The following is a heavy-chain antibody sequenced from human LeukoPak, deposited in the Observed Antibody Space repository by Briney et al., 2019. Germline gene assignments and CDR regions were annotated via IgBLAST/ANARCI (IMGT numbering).Heavy chain of an antibody. CDR1: GFTVSSNY. V-gene: IGHV3-23*01. CDR2: ISGSGGST. J-gene: IGHJ4*02. D-gene: IGHD3-22*01. CDR3: AKGFHYYDSSGTFDY. Sequence: GGSLRLSCAASGFTVSSNYMSWVRQAPGKGLEWVSAISGSGGSTYYADSVKGRFTISRDNSKNTLYLQMNSLRAEDTAVYYCAKGFHYYDSSGTFDYWGQGTLVTVSS.